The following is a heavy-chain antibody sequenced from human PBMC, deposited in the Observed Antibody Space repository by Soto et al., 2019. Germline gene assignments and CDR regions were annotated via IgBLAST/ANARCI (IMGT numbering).Heavy chain of an antibody. D-gene: IGHD6-19*01. J-gene: IGHJ5*02. V-gene: IGHV3-74*03. Sequence: GGSLRLSCAASGFTFSSYWTHWVRQAPGKGLVWVSRISSGGSNTKYADSVKGRFTISRDNAGNTLYLQMNSLRAEDTAVYYCERDQSVSGPTPLIDPGGQGPLVTVSS. CDR1: GFTFSSYW. CDR2: ISSGGSNT. CDR3: ERDQSVSGPTPLIDP.